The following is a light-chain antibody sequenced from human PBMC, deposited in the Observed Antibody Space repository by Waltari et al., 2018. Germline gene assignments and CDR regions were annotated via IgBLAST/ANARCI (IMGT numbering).Light chain of an antibody. V-gene: IGKV1-5*03. J-gene: IGKJ4*01. CDR3: QQYNTYSPGPT. Sequence: DIQMTQSPSTLSASVGDRVTITCRASQSIRTWLAWYQQKPGKAPRLLMSKASSLQTGVPSRFSGSGSGTEFTLTISSLEPDDFATYYCQQYNTYSPGPTFGGGTKVEIK. CDR1: QSIRTW. CDR2: KAS.